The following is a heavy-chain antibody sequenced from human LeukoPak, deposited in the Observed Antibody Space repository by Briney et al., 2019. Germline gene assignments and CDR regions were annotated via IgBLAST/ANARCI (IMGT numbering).Heavy chain of an antibody. CDR1: GYTFTGYY. Sequence: ASVTVSCKASGYTFTGYYMHWVRQAPGQGLEWMGWINPNSGGTNYAQKFQGRVTMTRDTSISTAYMELSRLRSDDTAVYYCARRTYYYDSSGYFFDAFDIWGQGTMVTVSS. CDR3: ARRTYYYDSSGYFFDAFDI. V-gene: IGHV1-2*02. D-gene: IGHD3-22*01. J-gene: IGHJ3*02. CDR2: INPNSGGT.